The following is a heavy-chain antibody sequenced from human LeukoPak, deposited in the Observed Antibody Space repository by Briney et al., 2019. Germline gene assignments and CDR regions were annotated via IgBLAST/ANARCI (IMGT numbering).Heavy chain of an antibody. CDR2: LCYSGTT. D-gene: IGHD1-26*01. Sequence: PSETLSLTCTVSGVSISSSNYYWGWIRQPPGEGLEWIGSLCYSGTTYYNPSLESRVTISVDTSKNQFSLKLSSVTAADTAVYYCARHGYSGSYYDYWGQGTLVTVSS. J-gene: IGHJ4*02. V-gene: IGHV4-39*01. CDR1: GVSISSSNYY. CDR3: ARHGYSGSYYDY.